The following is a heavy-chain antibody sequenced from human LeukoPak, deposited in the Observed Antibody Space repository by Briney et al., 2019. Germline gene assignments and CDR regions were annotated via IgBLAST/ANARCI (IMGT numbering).Heavy chain of an antibody. CDR3: ARSPGHRGYDY. Sequence: SETPSLTCTVSGASISSSYYWSWIRQPPGKGLEWIGYIYYSGSTNYNPSLESRVTMSIDTSNNQFSLKLTSVTATDTAVYYCARSPGHRGYDYWGQGTLVTVSS. D-gene: IGHD3-22*01. J-gene: IGHJ4*02. CDR2: IYYSGST. V-gene: IGHV4-59*01. CDR1: GASISSSYY.